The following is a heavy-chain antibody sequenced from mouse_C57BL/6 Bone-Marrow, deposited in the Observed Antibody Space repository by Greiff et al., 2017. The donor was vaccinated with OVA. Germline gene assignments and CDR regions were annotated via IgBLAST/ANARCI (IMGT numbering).Heavy chain of an antibody. V-gene: IGHV1-69*01. J-gene: IGHJ3*01. CDR2: IDTSDSYT. D-gene: IGHD1-1*01. CDR3: ARAPPYGSSYAWFAY. Sequence: QVQLQQPGAELVMPGASVKLSCKASGYTFTSYWMHWVKQRPGQGLEWIGEIDTSDSYTNYNQKFKGKSTLTVDKSSSTAYMQLSSLTSEDSAVYYCARAPPYGSSYAWFAYWGQGTLVTVSA. CDR1: GYTFTSYW.